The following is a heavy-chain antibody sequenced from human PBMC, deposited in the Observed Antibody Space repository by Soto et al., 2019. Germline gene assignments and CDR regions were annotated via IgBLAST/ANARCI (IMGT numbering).Heavy chain of an antibody. V-gene: IGHV4-4*07. J-gene: IGHJ6*02. D-gene: IGHD1-1*01. CDR1: GDSMSSSS. Sequence: SETLSLTCTVSGDSMSSSSWSWIRQPAGKGLEWVGRLYRSGSTTYNPSLRSRVTMSVDTSKNQFSLRMSSVTAADTAVYYCARETDRGGRYNIYYAMDVWGQGTTVTVSS. CDR3: ARETDRGGRYNIYYAMDV. CDR2: LYRSGST.